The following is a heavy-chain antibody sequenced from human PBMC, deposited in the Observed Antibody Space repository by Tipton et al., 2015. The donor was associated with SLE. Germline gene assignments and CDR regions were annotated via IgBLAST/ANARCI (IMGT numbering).Heavy chain of an antibody. D-gene: IGHD2/OR15-2a*01. J-gene: IGHJ4*02. CDR2: FYHRGTT. CDR1: GHSISSGFY. Sequence: TLSLTCSVSGHSISSGFYWGWIRQSPGKGLEWIGNFYHRGTTYYNPSLKSRVTISADTSKNHLSLKLTSVTVADTAVYFCARSSSVRTLLWPTFAYWGQGTLVTVSS. CDR3: ARSSSVRTLLWPTFAY. V-gene: IGHV4-38-2*01.